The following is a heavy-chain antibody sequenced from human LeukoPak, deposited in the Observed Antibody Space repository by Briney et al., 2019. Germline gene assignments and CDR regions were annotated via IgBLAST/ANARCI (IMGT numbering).Heavy chain of an antibody. D-gene: IGHD1-26*01. Sequence: SVKVSCKASGGTFSSYAISWVRQAPGQGLEWMGVIIPIFGTANYAQKFQGRVTITADESTSTAYMELSSLRSEDTAVYYCARGGGIVGASAFDIWGQGTMVTVSS. CDR1: GGTFSSYA. CDR3: ARGGGIVGASAFDI. V-gene: IGHV1-69*01. CDR2: IIPIFGTA. J-gene: IGHJ3*02.